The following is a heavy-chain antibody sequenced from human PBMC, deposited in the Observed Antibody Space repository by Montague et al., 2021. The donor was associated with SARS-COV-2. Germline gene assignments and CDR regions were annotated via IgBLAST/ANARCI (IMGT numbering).Heavy chain of an antibody. Sequence: SLRLSCAASGFTFSSYAMSWVRQPPGKGLEWVSGVSDSGADTYYADSVKGRFTISRDNSKNTVFLQMSSLRAEDTAVFYCAKLSNSGPTFFDSWGQGTLVTVSS. CDR1: GFTFSSYA. D-gene: IGHD2/OR15-2a*01. CDR2: VSDSGADT. CDR3: AKLSNSGPTFFDS. V-gene: IGHV3-23*01. J-gene: IGHJ5*01.